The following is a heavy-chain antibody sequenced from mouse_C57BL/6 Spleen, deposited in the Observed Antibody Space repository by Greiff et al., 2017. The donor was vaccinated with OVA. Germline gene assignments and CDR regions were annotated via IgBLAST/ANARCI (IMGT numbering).Heavy chain of an antibody. Sequence: QVQLQQPGAELVMPGASVKLSCKASGYTFTSYWMHWVKQRPGQGLEWIGEIDPSDSYTNYNQKFKGKSTLTVDKSSSTAYMQLSSLTSEDSAVYYCAIWALYGSPYYYAMDYWGQGTSVTVSS. D-gene: IGHD1-1*01. V-gene: IGHV1-69*01. CDR1: GYTFTSYW. CDR3: AIWALYGSPYYYAMDY. CDR2: IDPSDSYT. J-gene: IGHJ4*01.